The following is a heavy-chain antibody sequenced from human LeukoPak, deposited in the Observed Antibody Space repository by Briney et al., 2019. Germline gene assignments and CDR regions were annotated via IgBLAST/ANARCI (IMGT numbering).Heavy chain of an antibody. CDR1: GFTFSSYD. Sequence: GGSLRLSCAASGFTFSSYDMHWVRQAPGKGLEWVAVISYDGSNKYYADSVKGRFTISRDNSKNTLYLQINSLRPEDTAVYYCARDLYYVWGSYRREDPFDYWGQGTLVTVSS. D-gene: IGHD3-16*02. J-gene: IGHJ4*02. CDR2: ISYDGSNK. CDR3: ARDLYYVWGSYRREDPFDY. V-gene: IGHV3-30-3*01.